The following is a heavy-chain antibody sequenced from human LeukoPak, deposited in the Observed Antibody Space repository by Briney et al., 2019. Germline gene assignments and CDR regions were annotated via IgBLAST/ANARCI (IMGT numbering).Heavy chain of an antibody. J-gene: IGHJ4*02. CDR1: HFTFTNRW. D-gene: IGHD1-7*01. CDR2: TASNTDGGTT. Sequence: GGSLRLSCAASHFTFTNRWMNWVRQAPGKGLEWVGRTASNTDGGTTDYAAPVKGRFTISRDDSKNALYLQMNSLKTEGTALYYCTTRTTTTIYWGQGTLVTVSS. CDR3: TTRTTTTIY. V-gene: IGHV3-15*07.